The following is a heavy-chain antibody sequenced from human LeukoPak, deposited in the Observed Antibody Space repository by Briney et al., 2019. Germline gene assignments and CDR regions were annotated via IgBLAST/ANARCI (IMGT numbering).Heavy chain of an antibody. CDR2: IYSGGST. D-gene: IGHD4-11*01. Sequence: SGGSLRLSCAASGFTFSSYAMSWVRQAPGKGLEWVSVIYSGGSTYYADSVKGRFTISRDNSKNTLYLQMNSLRAEDTAVYYCARCLQDAFDIWGQGTMVTVSS. CDR1: GFTFSSYA. V-gene: IGHV3-53*01. CDR3: ARCLQDAFDI. J-gene: IGHJ3*02.